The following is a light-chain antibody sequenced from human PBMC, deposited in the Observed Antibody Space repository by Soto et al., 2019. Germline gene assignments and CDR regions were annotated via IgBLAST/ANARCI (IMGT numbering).Light chain of an antibody. V-gene: IGKV3-15*01. Sequence: EIMMTQSPATLSVSPGERATLSCRASQSVSSNLAWYQQKPGQAPRLLIYGASTRATGIPARFSGSGSGTEFTLTISSLQSEDFAVYYCQQYNIWPPWTFGQGTKVDIK. CDR1: QSVSSN. CDR2: GAS. CDR3: QQYNIWPPWT. J-gene: IGKJ1*01.